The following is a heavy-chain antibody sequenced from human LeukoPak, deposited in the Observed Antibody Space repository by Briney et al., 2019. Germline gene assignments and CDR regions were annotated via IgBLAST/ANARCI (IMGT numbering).Heavy chain of an antibody. Sequence: SVKLSCKASGGTFTSYAISWVRHAPGQGLEWMGRIIPIFGIANYAQKFQGRVTITADKSTSTAYMELSSLRSEDTAVYYCARDDCSGGSCYGPYYYYGMDVWGQGTTVTVSS. CDR2: IIPIFGIA. D-gene: IGHD2-15*01. CDR1: GGTFTSYA. V-gene: IGHV1-69*04. J-gene: IGHJ6*02. CDR3: ARDDCSGGSCYGPYYYYGMDV.